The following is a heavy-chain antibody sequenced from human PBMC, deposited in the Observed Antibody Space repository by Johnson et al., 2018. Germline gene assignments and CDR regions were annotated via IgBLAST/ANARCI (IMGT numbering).Heavy chain of an antibody. CDR2: ISYDGYSR. D-gene: IGHD4/OR15-4a*01. CDR1: GFTFSTYS. V-gene: IGHV3-30*03. J-gene: IGHJ3*02. Sequence: QVQLVESGGGVVQPGMSLRLSCAASGFTFSTYSIHWVRQAPDKGLEWVSVISYDGYSRYYADSVKGRFTISRDNSKNTLYLQMNSRRAEDTAVYFCGRDKWDLTNDAFDIWGQGTMVIVSS. CDR3: GRDKWDLTNDAFDI.